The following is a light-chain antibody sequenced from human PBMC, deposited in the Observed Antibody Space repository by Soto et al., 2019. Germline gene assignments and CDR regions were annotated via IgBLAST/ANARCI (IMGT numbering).Light chain of an antibody. CDR2: DTS. Sequence: ENVLTQSPGTLSLSPGERATLSCRASQSVSSYLAWYQQKPGQAPRLLIYDTSNRATGVPARFSGSGSGTDFTLTISSLEPEDCAIYYCQQRQYWPPITFGQGTRLEIK. V-gene: IGKV3-11*01. CDR3: QQRQYWPPIT. CDR1: QSVSSY. J-gene: IGKJ5*01.